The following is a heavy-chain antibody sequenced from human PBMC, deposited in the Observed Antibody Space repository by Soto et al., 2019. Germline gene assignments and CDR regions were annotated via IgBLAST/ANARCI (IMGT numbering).Heavy chain of an antibody. J-gene: IGHJ1*01. CDR2: ISYDGSNK. CDR1: GFTFSSYG. D-gene: IGHD3-22*01. CDR3: AKDAGITMIVVVPPRYFQY. Sequence: GGSLRLSCAASGFTFSSYGMHWVRQAPGKGLEWVAVISYDGSNKYYADSVKGRFTISRDNSKNTLYLQMNSLRAEDTAVYYCAKDAGITMIVVVPPRYFQYWGQGTLVTISS. V-gene: IGHV3-30*18.